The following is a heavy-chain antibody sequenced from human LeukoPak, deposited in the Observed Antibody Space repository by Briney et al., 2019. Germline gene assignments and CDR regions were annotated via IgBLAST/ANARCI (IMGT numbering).Heavy chain of an antibody. Sequence: SETLSLTCTVSGSSISSGYYWGWIRQPPGKGLEWIGSIYHSGSTYYNPSLKSRVTISVDTSKNQFSLRLSSVTAADTAVYYCARIYCSSTRCFFSAFDIWGQGTMVTVSS. V-gene: IGHV4-38-2*02. CDR1: GSSISSGYY. CDR2: IYHSGST. D-gene: IGHD2-2*01. J-gene: IGHJ3*02. CDR3: ARIYCSSTRCFFSAFDI.